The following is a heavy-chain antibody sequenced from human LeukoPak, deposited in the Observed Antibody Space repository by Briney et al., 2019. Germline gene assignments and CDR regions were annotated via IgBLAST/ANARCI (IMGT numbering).Heavy chain of an antibody. CDR2: ITASGDRT. D-gene: IGHD5-24*01. CDR1: GFTFSDYV. CDR3: AKDDAWLQYGN. V-gene: IGHV3-23*01. Sequence: GGSLRLSCAASGFTFSDYVMIWVRQAPGKGLEWVSGITASGDRTFYGDSVKGRFTISRDNSKGTVYLQMNSLRPEDTAVYYCAKDDAWLQYGNWGRGTLVTVSS. J-gene: IGHJ4*02.